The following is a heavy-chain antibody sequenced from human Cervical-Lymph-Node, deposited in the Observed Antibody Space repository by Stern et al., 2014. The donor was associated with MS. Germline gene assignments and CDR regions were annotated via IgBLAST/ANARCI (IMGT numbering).Heavy chain of an antibody. J-gene: IGHJ6*02. Sequence: QVQLVESGAEVKKPGASVKVSCKASGYTFTSYGISWVRQAPGQGLEWMGWISAYNGNTNYAQKLQGRVTMTTDTSTSTAYMELGSLRSDDTAVYYCARDGDGYNHNYYYYGMDVWGQGTTVTVSS. D-gene: IGHD5-24*01. CDR1: GYTFTSYG. CDR2: ISAYNGNT. V-gene: IGHV1-18*01. CDR3: ARDGDGYNHNYYYYGMDV.